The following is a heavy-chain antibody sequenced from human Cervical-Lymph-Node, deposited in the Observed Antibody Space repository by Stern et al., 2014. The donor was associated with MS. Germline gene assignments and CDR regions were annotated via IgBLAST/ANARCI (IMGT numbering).Heavy chain of an antibody. CDR2: INPNTGDT. V-gene: IGHV1-2*02. J-gene: IGHJ4*02. CDR1: GYIFTAYY. CDR3: ARDRASAWYALDF. Sequence: QVQLVESGAEVTKPGASVKVSCRPSGYIFTAYYIHWVRQAPGQGLEWMGWINPNTGDTNYAQNFQGRVTMTRDTSLKTVYMEFSKLRSDDSALYLCARDRASAWYALDFWGQGTLVTVSS. D-gene: IGHD6-19*01.